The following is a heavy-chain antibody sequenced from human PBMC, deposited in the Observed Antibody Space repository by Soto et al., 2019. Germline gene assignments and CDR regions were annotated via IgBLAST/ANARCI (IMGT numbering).Heavy chain of an antibody. J-gene: IGHJ4*02. V-gene: IGHV3-9*01. D-gene: IGHD3-22*01. CDR2: ISWNSGSI. Sequence: PGGSLRLSCAASGFTFDGYAMHWVRQAPGKGLEWVSGISWNSGSIGYADSVKGRFTISRDTSKNQFSLKLSSVTAADTAVYYCARGGRYYDRSGYYSLFDYWGQGILVTVSS. CDR1: GFTFDGYA. CDR3: ARGGRYYDRSGYYSLFDY.